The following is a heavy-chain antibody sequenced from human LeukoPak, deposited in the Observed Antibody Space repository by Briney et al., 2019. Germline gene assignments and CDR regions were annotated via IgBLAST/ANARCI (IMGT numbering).Heavy chain of an antibody. J-gene: IGHJ2*01. CDR1: GFTFSTYG. V-gene: IGHV3-33*08. D-gene: IGHD2-15*01. Sequence: PGKSLRLSCAASGFTFSTYGMHWVRQAPGKGLQWVAVVSYDGSDQYYAKSVKGRFTISRDNSKNTVYLQMSSLRVDDTAVYYCTRGEEGYYFDVWGRGTPVTVSS. CDR3: TRGEEGYYFDV. CDR2: VSYDGSDQ.